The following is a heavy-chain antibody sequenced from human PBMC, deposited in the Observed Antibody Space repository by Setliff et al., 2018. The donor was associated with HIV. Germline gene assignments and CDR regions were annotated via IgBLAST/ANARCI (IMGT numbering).Heavy chain of an antibody. CDR2: IYNTGSA. CDR1: GGSISSAGYY. Sequence: SETLSLTCTVSGGSISSAGYYWSWIRRHPGKGLEWIGYIYNTGSAYFNPSLKSRLTISVDTSRNQFSLKLSSVTAADTAVYYCARGYTRGYFSHFDYWGQGTLVTVSS. V-gene: IGHV4-31*03. J-gene: IGHJ4*02. D-gene: IGHD3-22*01. CDR3: ARGYTRGYFSHFDY.